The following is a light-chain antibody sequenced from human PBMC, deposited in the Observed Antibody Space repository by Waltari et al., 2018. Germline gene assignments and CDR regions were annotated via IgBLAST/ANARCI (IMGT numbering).Light chain of an antibody. CDR1: QSLSNNY. Sequence: EIVLTQSPGTLSLSPGERASLSCRASQSLSNNYVAWYQHKPGQAPRLLIFDASRRATGIPDRFSGSGSGTDFTLTISSLEPEDFAVYYCQQYSNWPITFGQGTRLESK. CDR3: QQYSNWPIT. CDR2: DAS. J-gene: IGKJ5*01. V-gene: IGKV3-20*01.